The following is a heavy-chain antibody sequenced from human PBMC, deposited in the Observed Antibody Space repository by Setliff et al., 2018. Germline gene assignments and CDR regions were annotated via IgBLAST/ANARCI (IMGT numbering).Heavy chain of an antibody. Sequence: ASVKVSCKASGYTFTNYAMNWVRQAPGQGLEWMGGTIPMFGTTEYAQKFQGRLTIITDESTSTAFMQLSSLRSEDTAVYYCVREGVDSRSSTDYRYYMDVWGKGTTVTVSS. CDR3: VREGVDSRSSTDYRYYMDV. CDR2: TIPMFGTT. CDR1: GYTFTNYA. J-gene: IGHJ6*03. V-gene: IGHV1-69*05. D-gene: IGHD3-22*01.